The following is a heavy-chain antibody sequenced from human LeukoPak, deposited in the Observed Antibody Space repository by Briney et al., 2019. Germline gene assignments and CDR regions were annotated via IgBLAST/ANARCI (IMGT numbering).Heavy chain of an antibody. CDR3: ARDPTSGSEYFDY. J-gene: IGHJ4*02. V-gene: IGHV1-69*05. Sequence: SVKVSCKASGGTFISYAISWVRQAPGQGLEWMGGIIPIFGTANYAQKFQGRVTITTDESTSTAYMELSSLRSEDTAVYYCARDPTSGSEYFDYWGQGTLVTVSS. CDR1: GGTFISYA. D-gene: IGHD3-3*01. CDR2: IIPIFGTA.